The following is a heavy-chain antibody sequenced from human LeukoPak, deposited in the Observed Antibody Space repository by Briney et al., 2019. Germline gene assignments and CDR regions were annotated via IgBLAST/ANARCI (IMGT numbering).Heavy chain of an antibody. J-gene: IGHJ4*02. CDR1: GYTFTSYD. Sequence: ASVKVSCKASGYTFTSYDISWVRQAPGQGLEWMGWISAYNGNTNYAQKLQGRVTMTTDTSTSTAYMELKSLRSDDTAVYYCARDVDPYSSGWYDYWGQGTLVTVSS. CDR2: ISAYNGNT. D-gene: IGHD6-19*01. CDR3: ARDVDPYSSGWYDY. V-gene: IGHV1-18*01.